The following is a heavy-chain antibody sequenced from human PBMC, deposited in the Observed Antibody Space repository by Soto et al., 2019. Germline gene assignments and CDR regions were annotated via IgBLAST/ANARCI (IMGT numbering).Heavy chain of an antibody. CDR1: GYTFTSYY. CDR2: INPSGGST. CDR3: ERDRSRVRGVDYYYGMDV. Sequence: ASVKVSCKASGYTFTSYYMHWVRQAPGQGLEWMGIINPSGGSTSYAQKFQGRVSMTRDTYTSTVYMELSSLRSEDTAVYYCERDRSRVRGVDYYYGMDVWGQGTTVTVSS. D-gene: IGHD3-10*01. J-gene: IGHJ6*02. V-gene: IGHV1-46*01.